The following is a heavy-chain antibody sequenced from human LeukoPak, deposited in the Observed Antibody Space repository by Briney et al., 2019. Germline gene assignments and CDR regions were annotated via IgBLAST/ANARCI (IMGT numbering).Heavy chain of an antibody. Sequence: GRSLGLSCAASGFTFSSYAMHWVRQAPGKGLEWVAVISYDGSNKYYADSVKGRFTISRDNSKNTLYLQMNSLRAEDTAVYYCARGELWGITMIVVAPDYWGQGTLVTVSS. J-gene: IGHJ4*02. D-gene: IGHD3-22*01. CDR1: GFTFSSYA. CDR2: ISYDGSNK. V-gene: IGHV3-30-3*01. CDR3: ARGELWGITMIVVAPDY.